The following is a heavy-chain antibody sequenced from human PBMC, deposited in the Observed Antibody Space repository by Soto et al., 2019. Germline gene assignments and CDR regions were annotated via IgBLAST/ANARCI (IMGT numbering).Heavy chain of an antibody. D-gene: IGHD2-21*01. J-gene: IGHJ3*02. V-gene: IGHV3-11*01. CDR2: ISSSGSTI. CDR3: ARDLRVIDAFDI. Sequence: QVQLVESGGGLVKPGGSLRLSCAASGFTFSDYYMSWIRQAPGKGLEWVSYISSSGSTIYYADSVKVRFTISRDNAKNSLYPEMNSLTAEDTAVYYCARDLRVIDAFDIWGQGTMVTVSS. CDR1: GFTFSDYY.